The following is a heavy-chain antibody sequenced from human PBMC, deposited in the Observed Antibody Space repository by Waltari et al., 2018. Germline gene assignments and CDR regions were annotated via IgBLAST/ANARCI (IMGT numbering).Heavy chain of an antibody. D-gene: IGHD2-2*01. CDR1: GGSFSGYY. CDR2: LNHSAST. V-gene: IGHV4-34*01. Sequence: QVQLQQWGAGLLTPSETLSLTCAVYGGSFSGYYGSWIRRTPGTGLEWIGELNHSASTNYNPSLNSRVTISVDTSKNQFSLKLSSVTAADTAVYYCAGGGCSSTSCYRVWRSNYFDYWGQGTLVTVSS. J-gene: IGHJ4*02. CDR3: AGGGCSSTSCYRVWRSNYFDY.